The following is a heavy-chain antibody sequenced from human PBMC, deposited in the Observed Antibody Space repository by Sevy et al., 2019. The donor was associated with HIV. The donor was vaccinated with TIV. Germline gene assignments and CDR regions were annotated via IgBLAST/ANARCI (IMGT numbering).Heavy chain of an antibody. CDR1: GFTFSSYA. CDR2: ISGSGGST. J-gene: IGHJ4*02. Sequence: GGSLRLSCAASGFTFSSYAMSWVRQAPGKGLEWVSAISGSGGSTYYADSVKDRFTISRDNSKNTLYLQMNSLRAEDTAVYYCAKNDFWSGYPIDYWGQGTLVTVSS. CDR3: AKNDFWSGYPIDY. D-gene: IGHD3-3*01. V-gene: IGHV3-23*01.